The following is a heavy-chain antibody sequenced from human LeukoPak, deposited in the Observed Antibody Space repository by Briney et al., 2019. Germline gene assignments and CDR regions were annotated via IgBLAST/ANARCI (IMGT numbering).Heavy chain of an antibody. V-gene: IGHV3-30-3*01. J-gene: IGHJ4*02. CDR3: ARDVLVGATTPFDY. Sequence: GGSLRPSCAASGFTFSSFSMHWVRQAPGKGLEWVAVVSYDGSKKYYADSVKGRFTISRDNSKNTLYLQMNSLRAEDTAVYYCARDVLVGATTPFDYWGQGTLVTVSS. CDR2: VSYDGSKK. D-gene: IGHD1-26*01. CDR1: GFTFSSFS.